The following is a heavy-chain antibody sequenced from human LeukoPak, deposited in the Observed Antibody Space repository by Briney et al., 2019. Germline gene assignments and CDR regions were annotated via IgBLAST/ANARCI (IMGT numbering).Heavy chain of an antibody. V-gene: IGHV1-46*01. CDR1: GYTFTSYY. CDR3: ARDPDCSGGSCYDWFDP. D-gene: IGHD2-15*01. Sequence: GATVKVSCKASGYTFTSYYMHWVRQAPGQGLEWMGIINPSGGSTSYAQKFQGRVTMTRDMSTSTVYMELSSLRSEDTAVYYCARDPDCSGGSCYDWFDPWGQGTLVIVSS. CDR2: INPSGGST. J-gene: IGHJ5*02.